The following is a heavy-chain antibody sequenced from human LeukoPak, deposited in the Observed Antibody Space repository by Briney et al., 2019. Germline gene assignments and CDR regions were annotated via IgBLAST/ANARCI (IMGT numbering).Heavy chain of an antibody. CDR3: ARGYCTNGVCFAFDY. CDR1: GFTFSSYS. V-gene: IGHV3-21*01. CDR2: ISSSSSYI. J-gene: IGHJ4*02. D-gene: IGHD2-8*01. Sequence: GGSLRLSCAASGFTFSSYSMNWVRQAPGKGLERVSSISSSSSYIYYADSVKGRFTISRDNAKNSLYLQMNSLRAEDTAVYYCARGYCTNGVCFAFDYWGQGTLVTVSS.